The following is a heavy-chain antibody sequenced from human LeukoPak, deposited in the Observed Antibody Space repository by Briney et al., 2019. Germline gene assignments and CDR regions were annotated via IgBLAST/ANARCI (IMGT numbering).Heavy chain of an antibody. V-gene: IGHV3-74*01. J-gene: IGHJ5*02. CDR1: GFTFSSYW. Sequence: GGSLRLSCAASGFTFSSYWMHWVRQAPGKGLVWVSRIKSDGRGTNYADSVKGRFTISRDNAKNTLYLQMNSLRAEDTAVYYCASTYYYDTIDYPPRWFDPWGQGTLVTVSS. D-gene: IGHD3-22*01. CDR3: ASTYYYDTIDYPPRWFDP. CDR2: IKSDGRGT.